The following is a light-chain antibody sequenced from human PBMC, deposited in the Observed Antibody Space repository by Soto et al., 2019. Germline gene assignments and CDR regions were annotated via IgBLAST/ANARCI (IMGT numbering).Light chain of an antibody. CDR3: QSRDSSLSSSWV. CDR1: GSNIGADFD. Sequence: QSVLTQPPSVSGAPGQRVTISCTGSGSNIGADFDVHWYQHLPGTAPKLLISHNNNRPSGVPDRFSGSKSGTSASLAITGLQADDEAVYYCQSRDSSLSSSWVFGGGTKLTVL. CDR2: HNN. J-gene: IGLJ3*02. V-gene: IGLV1-40*01.